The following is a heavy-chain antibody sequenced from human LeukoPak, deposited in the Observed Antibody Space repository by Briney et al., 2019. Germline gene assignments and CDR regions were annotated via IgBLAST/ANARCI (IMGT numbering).Heavy chain of an antibody. V-gene: IGHV4-34*01. Sequence: PSETLSLTCAVYGGSFSGYYWSWIRQPPGKGLEWIGEINHSGSTNYNPSLKSRVTISVDTSKNQFSLKLSSVTAADTAVYYCARGRGSGSYRSPSRAFDIWGQGTMVTVSS. CDR1: GGSFSGYY. CDR2: INHSGST. D-gene: IGHD3-10*01. J-gene: IGHJ3*02. CDR3: ARGRGSGSYRSPSRAFDI.